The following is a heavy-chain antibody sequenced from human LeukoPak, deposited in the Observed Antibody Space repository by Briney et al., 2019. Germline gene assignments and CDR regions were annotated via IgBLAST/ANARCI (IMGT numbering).Heavy chain of an antibody. CDR1: GFTFSNFW. CDR2: IKQDETEK. J-gene: IGHJ4*02. D-gene: IGHD3-10*02. Sequence: GGSLRLSCTASGFTFSNFWMGWVRQAPGKGLEWVANIKQDETEKFYVGSVKGRFTISRDNAKNSLYLQMDSLRAEDTAVYYCVRDVRGGHFDYWGQGTLVTVSS. V-gene: IGHV3-7*03. CDR3: VRDVRGGHFDY.